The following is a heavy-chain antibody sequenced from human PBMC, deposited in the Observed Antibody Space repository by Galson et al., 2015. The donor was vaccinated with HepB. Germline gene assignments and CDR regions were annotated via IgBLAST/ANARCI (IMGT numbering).Heavy chain of an antibody. D-gene: IGHD4-11*01. J-gene: IGHJ5*02. Sequence: ETLSLTCTVSGGSINSSSVYWGWIRQPPGKGLEWIGTIYYSGSAYYNSSLKSRVTISVDTSKNQFSLKLRSVIAADAAVYYCARHLGPYYRLGWFDPWGQGTLVTVSS. CDR1: GGSINSSSVY. V-gene: IGHV4-39*01. CDR2: IYYSGSA. CDR3: ARHLGPYYRLGWFDP.